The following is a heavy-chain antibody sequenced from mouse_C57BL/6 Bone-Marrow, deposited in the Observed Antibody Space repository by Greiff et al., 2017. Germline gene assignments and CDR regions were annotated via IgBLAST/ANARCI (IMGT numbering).Heavy chain of an antibody. Sequence: VQLQQPGAELVMPGASVKLSCKASGYTFTSYWMHWVKQRPGQGLEWIGEIDPFDSYTNYNQKFKGKSTVTVDKSSSTAYMQLSSLTSEDSAVYYCARKDWDDYAMDYWGQGTSVTVSS. CDR2: IDPFDSYT. CDR1: GYTFTSYW. CDR3: ARKDWDDYAMDY. D-gene: IGHD4-1*01. V-gene: IGHV1-69*01. J-gene: IGHJ4*01.